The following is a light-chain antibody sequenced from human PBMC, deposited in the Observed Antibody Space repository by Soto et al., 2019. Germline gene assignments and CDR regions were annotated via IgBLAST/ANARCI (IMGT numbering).Light chain of an antibody. CDR2: GAS. J-gene: IGKJ2*01. V-gene: IGKV3-15*01. CDR3: QQYNNWPPYT. CDR1: QSVSSN. Sequence: EIVMTQSPATLSVSPGERATLSCRASQSVSSNLAWYQQKPGQAPRLLIYGASTRATGIPARFSGSGSGTELTLTISSLQSEDFAVYYCQQYNNWPPYTGGQGTKLEIK.